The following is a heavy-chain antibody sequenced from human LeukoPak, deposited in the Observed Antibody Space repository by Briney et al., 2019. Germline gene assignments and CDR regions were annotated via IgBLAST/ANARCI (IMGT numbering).Heavy chain of an antibody. V-gene: IGHV4-59*01. Sequence: SETLSRTCTVSGGSISSYYWSWIRQPPGKGLEWIGYIYYSGSTNYNPSLKSRVTISVDTSKNQFSLKLSSVTAADTAVYYCARVGGRGSSSWYNGYYYYYYMDVWGKGTTVTISS. CDR2: IYYSGST. D-gene: IGHD6-13*01. CDR1: GGSISSYY. CDR3: ARVGGRGSSSWYNGYYYYYYMDV. J-gene: IGHJ6*03.